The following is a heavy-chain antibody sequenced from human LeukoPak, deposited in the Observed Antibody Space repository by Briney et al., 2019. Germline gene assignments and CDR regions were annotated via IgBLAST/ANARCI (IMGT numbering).Heavy chain of an antibody. CDR2: ITPSSGST. J-gene: IGHJ6*03. CDR1: GYTFTNYY. Sequence: ASVKVSCKASGYTFTNYYIHWVRQAPGQGLEWMAIITPSSGSTIYAQKFQGRVTMTRDTSTTTVYMELNSLRSEDTAIYYCARQLLQEGGYLDVWGKGTTVTVSS. V-gene: IGHV1-46*01. D-gene: IGHD2-21*01. CDR3: ARQLLQEGGYLDV.